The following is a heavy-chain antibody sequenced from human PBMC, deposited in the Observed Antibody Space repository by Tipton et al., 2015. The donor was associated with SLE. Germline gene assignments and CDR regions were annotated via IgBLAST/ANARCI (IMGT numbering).Heavy chain of an antibody. Sequence: SLRLSCAASGFTFSSYGMHWVRQAPGKGLEWVSAISGSGGSTYYADSVKGRFTISRDNSKNTLYLQMNSLRAEDTAVYYCAWEGSWEQMGYWGQGTLVTVSS. J-gene: IGHJ4*02. CDR2: ISGSGGST. V-gene: IGHV3-23*01. CDR1: GFTFSSYG. D-gene: IGHD1-26*01. CDR3: AWEGSWEQMGY.